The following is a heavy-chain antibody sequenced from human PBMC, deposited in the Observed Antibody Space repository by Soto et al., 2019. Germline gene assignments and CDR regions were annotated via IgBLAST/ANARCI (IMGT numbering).Heavy chain of an antibody. CDR2: IYYSGST. J-gene: IGHJ6*02. V-gene: IGHV4-59*01. CDR3: ARDRGYCSSTSCPEYYYYGMDV. Sequence: SETLSLTCTVSGGSISSYYWSWIRQPPGKGLEWIGYIYYSGSTNYNPSLKSRVTISVDTSKNQFSLKLSSVTAADTAVYYCARDRGYCSSTSCPEYYYYGMDVWGQGTTVTV. CDR1: GGSISSYY. D-gene: IGHD2-2*01.